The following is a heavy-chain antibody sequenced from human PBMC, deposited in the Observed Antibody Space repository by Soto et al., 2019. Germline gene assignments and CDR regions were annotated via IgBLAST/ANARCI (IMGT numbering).Heavy chain of an antibody. J-gene: IGHJ3*02. Sequence: GASVKVSCKASGGTFSSYAISWVRQAPGQGLEWMGGIIPIFGTANYAQKFQGRVTITADESTSTAYMELSSLRSEDTAVYYCARNRIVLRFLEWSTDAFDIWGQGTMVTVSS. V-gene: IGHV1-69*13. CDR1: GGTFSSYA. CDR2: IIPIFGTA. D-gene: IGHD3-3*01. CDR3: ARNRIVLRFLEWSTDAFDI.